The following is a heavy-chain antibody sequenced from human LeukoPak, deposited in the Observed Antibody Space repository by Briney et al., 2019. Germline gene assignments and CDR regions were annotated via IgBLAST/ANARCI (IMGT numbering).Heavy chain of an antibody. V-gene: IGHV1-18*01. D-gene: IGHD6-19*01. CDR2: ISAYNGNT. CDR1: GYTFTSYD. CDR3: ARALYSSGWIRTYFDY. Sequence: ASVKVSCKASGYTFTSYDINWVRQAPGQGLEWMGWISAYNGNTNYAQKLQGRVTMTTDTSTSTAYMELRSLRSDDTAVYYCARALYSSGWIRTYFDYWGQGTLVTVSS. J-gene: IGHJ4*02.